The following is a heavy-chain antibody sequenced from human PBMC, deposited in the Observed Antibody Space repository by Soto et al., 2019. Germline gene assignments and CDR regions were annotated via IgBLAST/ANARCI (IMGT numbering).Heavy chain of an antibody. CDR3: ARFLDYDYVWGGYPLNWFDP. CDR2: ISSSSSYI. J-gene: IGHJ5*02. Sequence: GGSLRLSCAASGFAFSSYWMNWVRQAPGKGLEWVSSISSSSSYIYYADSVKGRFTISRDNAKNSLYLQMNSLRAEDTAVYYCARFLDYDYVWGGYPLNWFDPWGQGTLVTVSS. D-gene: IGHD3-16*02. V-gene: IGHV3-21*01. CDR1: GFAFSSYW.